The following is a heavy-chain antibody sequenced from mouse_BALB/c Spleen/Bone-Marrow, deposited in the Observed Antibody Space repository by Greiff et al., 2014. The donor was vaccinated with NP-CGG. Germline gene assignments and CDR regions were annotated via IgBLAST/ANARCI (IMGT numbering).Heavy chain of an antibody. J-gene: IGHJ3*01. CDR1: GFTFTDYY. Sequence: VQLKESGGGLVQPGGSLRLSCATSGFTFTDYYMSWVRQPPGKALEWLGFIRNKANGYTTEYSASVKGRFTISRDNSQSILYLQMSTLRAEDSASYYGAGDTGHYVRLAYWGQGTLVTVSA. CDR3: AGDTGHYVRLAY. D-gene: IGHD1-2*01. CDR2: IRNKANGYTT. V-gene: IGHV7-3*02.